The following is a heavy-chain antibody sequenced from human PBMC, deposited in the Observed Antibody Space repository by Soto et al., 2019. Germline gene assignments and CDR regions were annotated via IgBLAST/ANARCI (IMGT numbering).Heavy chain of an antibody. CDR3: AGGGTVLMVYALDV. V-gene: IGHV1-69*13. D-gene: IGHD2-8*01. Sequence: SVKVSCKASGGTFGSYAISWVRQAPGQGLEWMGGAIPIFGTANYAQKFQGRVTITADESTSTAYMELSSLRAEDTAVYYCAGGGTVLMVYALDVWGQGTTVTASS. CDR1: GGTFGSYA. J-gene: IGHJ6*02. CDR2: AIPIFGTA.